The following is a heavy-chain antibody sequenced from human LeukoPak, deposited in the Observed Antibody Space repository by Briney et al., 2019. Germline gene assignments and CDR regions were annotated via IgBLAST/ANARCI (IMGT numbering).Heavy chain of an antibody. Sequence: SGPTLVRPTQTLTLACTFSVFSLATTGVGVGWIRQPPGKALEGLALLYWDDERRFNPSLRTRLTITKDTSKSQVVLTMTDVDPLDTATYFCARLHFYNHHRWCRALDSWGEGILVTVSS. V-gene: IGHV2-5*02. CDR3: ARLHFYNHHRWCRALDS. D-gene: IGHD2/OR15-2a*01. J-gene: IGHJ4*02. CDR2: LYWDDER. CDR1: VFSLATTGVG.